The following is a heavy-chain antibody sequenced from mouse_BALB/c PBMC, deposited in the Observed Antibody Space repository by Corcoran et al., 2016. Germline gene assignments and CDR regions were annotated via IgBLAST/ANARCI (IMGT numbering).Heavy chain of an antibody. CDR2: ILPGSGST. V-gene: IGHV1-9*01. CDR3: TGIYDGYYSPFAY. CDR1: GYTFSSYW. D-gene: IGHD2-3*01. J-gene: IGHJ3*01. Sequence: QVQLQQSGAELMKPGASVKISCKATGYTFSSYWIEWVKQRPGHGLEWIGEILPGSGSTNYNEKFKGKATITADTSSNTAYMQLSSLTSEDSAVYYCTGIYDGYYSPFAYWGQGTLVTVSA.